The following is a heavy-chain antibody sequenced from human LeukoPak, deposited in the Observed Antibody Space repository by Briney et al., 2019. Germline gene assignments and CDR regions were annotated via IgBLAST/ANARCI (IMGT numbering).Heavy chain of an antibody. CDR3: ARVGVVVPAAWFDP. CDR2: ISANNGNT. CDR1: GYSFGIFG. D-gene: IGHD2-2*01. Sequence: ASVKVACKASGYSFGIFGISWVRQAPGQGLEWMGWISANNGNTKYAQNLQGRVTMTTDTSTSTAYMELRSLRSDDTAVYYCARVGVVVPAAWFDPWGQGTLVTVSS. J-gene: IGHJ5*02. V-gene: IGHV1-18*01.